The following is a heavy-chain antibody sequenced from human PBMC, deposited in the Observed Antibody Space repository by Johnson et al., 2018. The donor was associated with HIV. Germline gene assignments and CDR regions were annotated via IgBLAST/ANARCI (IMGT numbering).Heavy chain of an antibody. CDR1: GFTFDDYG. CDR2: INWNGGST. J-gene: IGHJ3*02. CDR3: ARRCSSSSCSHGAFDI. Sequence: VLLVESGGGVVQPGGSLRLSCAASGFTFDDYGMSWVRQAPGKGLEWVSGINWNGGSTGYADSVKGRFTIYRDNAKNSLYLQMGSLRAEDTAVYYCARRCSSSSCSHGAFDIWGQGTVVTVSS. D-gene: IGHD2-2*01. V-gene: IGHV3-20*04.